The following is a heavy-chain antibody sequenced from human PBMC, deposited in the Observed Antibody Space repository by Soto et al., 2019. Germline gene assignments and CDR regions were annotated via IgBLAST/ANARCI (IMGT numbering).Heavy chain of an antibody. CDR3: ARDTIFGVVPPDYYGMDV. V-gene: IGHV4-31*03. Sequence: PSETLSLTCTVSGGSISSGGYYWSWIRQHPGKGLEWIGYIYYSGSTYYNPSLKSRVTISVDTSKNQFSLKLSSVTAADTAVYYCARDTIFGVVPPDYYGMDVWGQGTTVTVSS. D-gene: IGHD3-3*01. CDR2: IYYSGST. J-gene: IGHJ6*02. CDR1: GGSISSGGYY.